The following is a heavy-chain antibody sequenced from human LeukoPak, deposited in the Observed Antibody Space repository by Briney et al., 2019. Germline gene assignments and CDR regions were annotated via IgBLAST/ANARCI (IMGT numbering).Heavy chain of an antibody. Sequence: GGSLRLSCAASGFTFSDSYMTWIRQAPGKGLEWVSYISRSGSYTTYADSVEGRFTISRDNAKNSLYLQMNSLRAEDTAVYYCAKDWDSGSYYFDYWGQGTLVTVSS. D-gene: IGHD1-26*01. CDR3: AKDWDSGSYYFDY. J-gene: IGHJ4*02. V-gene: IGHV3-11*06. CDR2: ISRSGSYT. CDR1: GFTFSDSY.